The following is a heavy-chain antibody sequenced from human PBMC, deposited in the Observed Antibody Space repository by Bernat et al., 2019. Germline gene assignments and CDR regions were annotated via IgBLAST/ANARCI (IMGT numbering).Heavy chain of an antibody. V-gene: IGHV3-30-3*01. CDR3: ASSIVVVVAAKEADY. Sequence: QVQLVGSGGGVVQPGRSLRLSCAASGFTFSSYAMHWVRQAPGKGLEWVAVISYDGTNKYSAASVKGRFTISSDNSKNTLYLQMNSLRAEDTAVYYCASSIVVVVAAKEADYWGQGTLVTVSS. D-gene: IGHD2-15*01. J-gene: IGHJ4*02. CDR1: GFTFSSYA. CDR2: ISYDGTNK.